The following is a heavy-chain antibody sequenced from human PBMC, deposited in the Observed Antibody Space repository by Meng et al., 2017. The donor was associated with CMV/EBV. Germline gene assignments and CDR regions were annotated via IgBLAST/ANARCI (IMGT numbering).Heavy chain of an antibody. J-gene: IGHJ4*02. Sequence: SETLSLTCAVYGGSFSGYYWSWIRQPPGKGLEWIGEINHSGSTYYNPSLKSRVTISVDTSKNQFSLKLSSVTAADTAVYYCARLARRKFSSIAARDTDYWGQGTLVTVSS. D-gene: IGHD6-6*01. CDR1: GGSFSGYY. V-gene: IGHV4-34*01. CDR2: INHSGST. CDR3: ARLARRKFSSIAARDTDY.